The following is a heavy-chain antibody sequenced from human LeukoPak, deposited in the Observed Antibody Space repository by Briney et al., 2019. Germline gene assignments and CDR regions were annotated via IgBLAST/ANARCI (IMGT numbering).Heavy chain of an antibody. J-gene: IGHJ4*02. CDR1: GGSISSGGYS. CDR3: ARALYSSSWFPFDY. V-gene: IGHV4-30-2*01. CDR2: IYHSGST. Sequence: SQTVSLTCAVSGGSISSGGYSWSWIRQPPGKGLEWIGYIYHSGSTYYNPSLKSRVTISVDRSKNQFSLKLSSVTAADTAVYYCARALYSSSWFPFDYWGQGTLVTVSS. D-gene: IGHD6-13*01.